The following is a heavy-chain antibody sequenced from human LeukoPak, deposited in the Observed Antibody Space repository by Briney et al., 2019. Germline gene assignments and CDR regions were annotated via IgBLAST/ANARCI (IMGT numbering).Heavy chain of an antibody. V-gene: IGHV3-21*01. J-gene: IGHJ4*02. Sequence: GKPGGSLRLSCAASGFSFSKYNMNWVRQAPGKGLEWVSSISSGGSYIYYADSVKGRFTISRDNTKNSLYLQMNSLRAEDTAVYLCAREFIGSWYWDSWGQGTQVTVSS. CDR2: ISSGGSYI. D-gene: IGHD6-13*01. CDR3: AREFIGSWYWDS. CDR1: GFSFSKYN.